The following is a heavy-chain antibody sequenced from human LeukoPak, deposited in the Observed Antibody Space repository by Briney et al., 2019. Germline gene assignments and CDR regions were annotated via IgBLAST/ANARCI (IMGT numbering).Heavy chain of an antibody. J-gene: IGHJ3*02. D-gene: IGHD4-17*01. CDR1: GFTFDDYA. CDR2: ISGSGGST. V-gene: IGHV3-23*01. Sequence: GGSLRLSCAASGFTFDDYAMSWVRQAPGKGLEWVSAISGSGGSTYYADSVKGRFTISRDNSKNTLYLQMNSLRAEDTAVYYCAVYGDYVVGDAFDIWGQGTMVTVSS. CDR3: AVYGDYVVGDAFDI.